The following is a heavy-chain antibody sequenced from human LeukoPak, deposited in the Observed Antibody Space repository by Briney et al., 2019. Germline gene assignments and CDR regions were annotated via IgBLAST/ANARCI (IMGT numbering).Heavy chain of an antibody. J-gene: IGHJ4*02. CDR3: ARDYSGANRVFEY. CDR2: IYYSGST. CDR1: GGSISSATYY. Sequence: SETLSLTCTVSGGSISSATYYWSWIRQHPGKGLEWIGYIYYSGSTYYNPSLKSRVTISVDRSKNQFSLKLTSVTAADTAVYYCARDYSGANRVFEYSGQGTLVTVSS. V-gene: IGHV4-31*03. D-gene: IGHD4/OR15-4a*01.